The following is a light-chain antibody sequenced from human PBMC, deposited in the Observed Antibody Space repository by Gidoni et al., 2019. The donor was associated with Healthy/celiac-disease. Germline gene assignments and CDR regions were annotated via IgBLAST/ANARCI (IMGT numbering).Light chain of an antibody. CDR1: TLGDKY. J-gene: IGLJ1*01. CDR3: QAWDSSSGV. CDR2: QDS. V-gene: IGLV3-1*01. Sequence: SYELTQPPSVPVSPGQPARFTCSGATLGDKYACWYQQKPGQSPVLVIYQDSKRPSGIPERFSGSNSGNTATLTISGTQAMDEADYYCQAWDSSSGVFGTGTKVTVL.